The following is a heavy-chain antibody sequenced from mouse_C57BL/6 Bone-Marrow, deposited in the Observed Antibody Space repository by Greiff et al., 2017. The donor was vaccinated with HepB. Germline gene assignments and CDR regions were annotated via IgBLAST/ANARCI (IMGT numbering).Heavy chain of an antibody. CDR3: ARPLRRRAWCAY. CDR1: GFTFSDYG. CDR2: ISSGSSTI. Sequence: EVKVEESGGGLVKPGGSLKLSCAASGFTFSDYGMHWVRQAPEKGLEWVAYISSGSSTIYYADTVKGRFTISRDNAKNTLFLQMTSLRSEDTAMYYCARPLRRRAWCAYWGQGTLVTVSA. D-gene: IGHD1-1*01. V-gene: IGHV5-17*01. J-gene: IGHJ3*01.